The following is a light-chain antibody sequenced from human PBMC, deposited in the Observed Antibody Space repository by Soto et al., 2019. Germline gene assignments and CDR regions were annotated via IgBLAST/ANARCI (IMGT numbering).Light chain of an antibody. CDR1: SSDVGGYNY. Sequence: QSVLTQPPSASGSPGQSVTISCTGTSSDVGGYNYVSWYQQHPGKAPKLMIYEVSKRPSGVPDRFSGSKSGNTASLTVSELQAEDEADYYCSSYADTNNLLFGGGTKLTV. CDR3: SSYADTNNLL. J-gene: IGLJ2*01. CDR2: EVS. V-gene: IGLV2-8*01.